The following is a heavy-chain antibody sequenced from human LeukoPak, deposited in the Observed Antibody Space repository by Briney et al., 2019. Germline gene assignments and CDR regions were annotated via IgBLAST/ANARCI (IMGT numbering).Heavy chain of an antibody. J-gene: IGHJ4*02. V-gene: IGHV4-39*01. CDR3: ARHSQQLVLSYFDY. CDR2: IYYSGST. D-gene: IGHD6-13*01. Sequence: SETLSLTCTVSGGSISSSSYSWGWIRQPPGKGLEWIGSIYYSGSTYYNPFLKSRVTISVDTSKDRFSLKLSSVTAADTAVYYCARHSQQLVLSYFDYWGQGTLVTVSS. CDR1: GGSISSSSYS.